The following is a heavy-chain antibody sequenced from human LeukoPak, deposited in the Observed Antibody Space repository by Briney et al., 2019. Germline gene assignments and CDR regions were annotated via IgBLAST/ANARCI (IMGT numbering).Heavy chain of an antibody. CDR1: GGSISSSSYD. J-gene: IGHJ3*02. V-gene: IGHV4-39*01. CDR3: ARQADLDAFHI. Sequence: PSETLSLTCTVSGGSISSSSYDWGWIRQPPGKGLEWIGSIYYTGSTYYNPSLKSRVTISVDTSKNQFSLKLSSVTAADTAVYYCARQADLDAFHIWGRGTMVTVFS. CDR2: IYYTGST.